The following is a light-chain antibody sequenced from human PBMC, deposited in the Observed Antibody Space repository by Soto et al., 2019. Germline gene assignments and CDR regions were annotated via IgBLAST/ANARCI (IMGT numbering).Light chain of an antibody. Sequence: DIVMTQSPLSLPVTPGEPASISCRSSQSLLHSNGYNYLAWYLHKPGQAPRLLIYDASNRATGIPARFSATGSGTDFTLTINNLEPEDFAVYYCQVRTNWSLAFGRGTRLEIK. CDR1: QSLLHSNGYNY. V-gene: IGKV3-11*01. CDR3: QVRTNWSLA. J-gene: IGKJ5*01. CDR2: DAS.